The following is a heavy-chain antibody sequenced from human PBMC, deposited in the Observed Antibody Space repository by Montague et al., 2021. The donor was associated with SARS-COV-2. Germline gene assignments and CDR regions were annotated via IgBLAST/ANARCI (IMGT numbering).Heavy chain of an antibody. V-gene: IGHV3-74*01. CDR3: ARDIVAPYYFDY. Sequence: ETLSLTCAVYGGSFSSYWMHWVRQAPGRGLVWVSRINSDGSSTSYADSVKGRFTISRDNAKNTLYLQMNSLRAEDTAVYYCARDIVAPYYFDYWGQGTLVTVSS. J-gene: IGHJ4*02. CDR2: INSDGSST. D-gene: IGHD5-12*01. CDR1: GGSFSSYW.